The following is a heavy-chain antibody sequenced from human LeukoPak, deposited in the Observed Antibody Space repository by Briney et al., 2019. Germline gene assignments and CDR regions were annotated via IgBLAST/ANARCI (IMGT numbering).Heavy chain of an antibody. V-gene: IGHV3-30*18. CDR2: ISYDGSNK. J-gene: IGHJ4*02. CDR3: ANSDY. Sequence: GGSLRLSCAASGFTFSSYGMHWVRQAPGKGLEWVAVISYDGSNKYYADSVKGRFTISRDNSKNTLYLQMNNLRAEDTAVYYCANSDYWGQGTLVTVSS. CDR1: GFTFSSYG.